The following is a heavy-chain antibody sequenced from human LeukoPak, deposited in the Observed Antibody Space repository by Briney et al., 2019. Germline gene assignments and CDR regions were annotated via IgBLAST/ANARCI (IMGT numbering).Heavy chain of an antibody. J-gene: IGHJ3*02. CDR3: ARDGPLEVPADDHDACDI. CDR2: IYYSGSN. V-gene: IGHV4-59*12. D-gene: IGHD2-2*01. CDR1: GVSISSYY. Sequence: TETLSLTCTVSGVSISSYYMSWIRQPPGKGLEWIGYIYYSGSNKYNASLRSRVTISVDTSKNQCSLKLSSVTAADTAVYYCARDGPLEVPADDHDACDIWGEGTMVTVSS.